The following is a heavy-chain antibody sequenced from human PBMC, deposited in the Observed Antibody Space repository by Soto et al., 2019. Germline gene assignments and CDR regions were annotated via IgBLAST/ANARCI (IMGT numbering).Heavy chain of an antibody. V-gene: IGHV3-30-3*01. CDR1: GFTFSSYA. Sequence: QVQLVESGGGVVQPGRSLRLSCAASGFTFSSYAMHWVRQAPGKGLEWVAVISYDGGNKYYADSVKGRFTISRDNSKNTLYLHINSLRPADTAVYYCARPDHGSVRYPDYWGQGTLVTVSS. J-gene: IGHJ4*02. CDR2: ISYDGGNK. D-gene: IGHD3-10*01. CDR3: ARPDHGSVRYPDY.